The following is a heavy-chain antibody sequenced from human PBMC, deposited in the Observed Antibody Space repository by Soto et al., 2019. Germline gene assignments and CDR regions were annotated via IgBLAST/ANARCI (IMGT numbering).Heavy chain of an antibody. J-gene: IGHJ4*02. CDR1: GFSFSNYA. CDR2: ISNDGDTT. V-gene: IGHV3-23*01. Sequence: GGSLRLSCVASGFSFSNYAMTWVRQAPGKGLDWLSCISNDGDTTYYAGSVKGRFTMSRDNSKNTLHLQMNSLRAEDTAVYYCARGRGAAADYFDFWGQGTLVTVS. CDR3: ARGRGAAADYFDF. D-gene: IGHD6-13*01.